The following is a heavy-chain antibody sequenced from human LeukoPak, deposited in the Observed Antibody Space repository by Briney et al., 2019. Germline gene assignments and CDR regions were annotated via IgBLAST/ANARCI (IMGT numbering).Heavy chain of an antibody. D-gene: IGHD3-16*01. J-gene: IGHJ3*02. Sequence: SETLSLTCTVSGGSMSSGDYYYTWIRQPPGKGLEWIGFIYNSGSPYYIPSLKSRSTISIDTSKNQFSLKLRSVTAADTAFFYCARSQSLYENLRSNIWGPGKRVTVFS. CDR3: ARSQSLYENLRSNI. CDR1: GGSMSSGDYY. V-gene: IGHV4-30-4*08. CDR2: IYNSGSP.